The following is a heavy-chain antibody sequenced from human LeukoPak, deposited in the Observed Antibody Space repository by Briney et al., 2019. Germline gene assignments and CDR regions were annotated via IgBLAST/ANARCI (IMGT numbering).Heavy chain of an antibody. CDR1: GFTFSSYS. J-gene: IGHJ4*02. V-gene: IGHV3-21*01. CDR3: ARVAAGTGSELRFLEWLSDY. D-gene: IGHD3-3*01. CDR2: ISSSSSYI. Sequence: GGSLRLSCAASGFTFSSYSMNWVRQAPGKGLEWVSSISSSSSYIYYADSVKGRFTISRDNAKNSLYLQMNSLRAEDTAVYYCARVAAGTGSELRFLEWLSDYWGQGTLVTVSS.